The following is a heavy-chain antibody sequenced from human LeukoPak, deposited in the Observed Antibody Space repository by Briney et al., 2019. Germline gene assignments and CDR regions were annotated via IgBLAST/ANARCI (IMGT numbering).Heavy chain of an antibody. J-gene: IGHJ4*02. CDR1: GFTFSSYG. Sequence: TGGSLRLSCAASGFTFSSYGMHWVRQAPGKGLEWMAFIRYDGSNKYYADSVKGRFTISRDNSKSTLYLQMNSLRAEDTAVYYCAKDRLVGRGVYFDYWGQGTQVTVSS. V-gene: IGHV3-30*02. CDR2: IRYDGSNK. CDR3: AKDRLVGRGVYFDY. D-gene: IGHD1-26*01.